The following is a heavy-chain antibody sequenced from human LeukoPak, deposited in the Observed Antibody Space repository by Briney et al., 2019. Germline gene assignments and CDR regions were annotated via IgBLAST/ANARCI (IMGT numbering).Heavy chain of an antibody. D-gene: IGHD2-15*01. V-gene: IGHV3-64*01. CDR1: GFTFSDYV. J-gene: IGHJ4*02. Sequence: GGSLRLSCAASGFTFSDYVMHWVRQAPGKGLEYVSGISFNGDNTYYANSVKGRFTIPRDNSKNTLYLQMDSLRAEDMAVYYCARSTGYCSGGSCYSDYWGQGTLVTVSS. CDR2: ISFNGDNT. CDR3: ARSTGYCSGGSCYSDY.